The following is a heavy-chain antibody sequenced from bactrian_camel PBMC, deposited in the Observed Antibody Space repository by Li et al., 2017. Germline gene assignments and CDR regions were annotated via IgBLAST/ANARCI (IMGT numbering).Heavy chain of an antibody. D-gene: IGHD1*01. CDR2: IIGSNT. CDR3: ATTDLSSTTYAPLEFNY. V-gene: IGHV3-2*01. J-gene: IGHJ4*01. Sequence: VQLVESGGGLVQPGGSLRLSCAASGSTFSTYFMSWIRQAPGKRLEWVSMIIGSNTYYADSVKGRFTISRDNAKNTVYLQMNSLKSEDTALYYCATTDLSSTTYAPLEFNYWGQGTQVTVS. CDR1: GSTFSTYF.